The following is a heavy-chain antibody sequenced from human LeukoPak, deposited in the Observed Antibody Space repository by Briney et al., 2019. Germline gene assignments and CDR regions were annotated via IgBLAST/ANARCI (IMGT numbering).Heavy chain of an antibody. J-gene: IGHJ3*02. CDR3: AREQAAAGDDAFDI. Sequence: SETLSLTCAVSGGSISSSNWWSWVRQPPGKGLEWIGEIYHSGSTNYNPSLKSRVTISVDKSKNQFSLKLSSVTAADTAVYYCAREQAAAGDDAFDIWGQGTMVTASS. CDR1: GGSISSSNW. V-gene: IGHV4-4*02. D-gene: IGHD6-13*01. CDR2: IYHSGST.